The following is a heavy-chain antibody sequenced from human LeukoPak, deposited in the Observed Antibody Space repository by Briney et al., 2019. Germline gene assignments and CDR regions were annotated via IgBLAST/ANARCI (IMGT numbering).Heavy chain of an antibody. Sequence: SETLSLTCTVSGGSISSGSYYWSWIRQPAGKGLEWIGRIYTSGSTNYNPSLKSRVTISVDTSKNQYSLKLSSVTAADTAVYYCARDGLLDRGYDQGGIDYWGQGTLVTVSS. V-gene: IGHV4-61*02. CDR3: ARDGLLDRGYDQGGIDY. J-gene: IGHJ4*02. CDR1: GGSISSGSYY. CDR2: IYTSGST. D-gene: IGHD5-12*01.